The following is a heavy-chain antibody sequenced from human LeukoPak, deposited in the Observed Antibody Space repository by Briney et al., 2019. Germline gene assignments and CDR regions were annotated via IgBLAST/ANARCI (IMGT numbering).Heavy chain of an antibody. CDR2: IYPDDSDT. D-gene: IGHD1-26*01. Sequence: GESLKISCKGSGYSFTSYWIGWVRQMSGKGLEWMGIIYPDDSDTRYGPSFQGRVTISADKSISTAYLQWSSLKASDTAMYYCASPFSGGATSIDAFDLWGLGTLVTVSS. J-gene: IGHJ3*01. CDR3: ASPFSGGATSIDAFDL. CDR1: GYSFTSYW. V-gene: IGHV5-51*01.